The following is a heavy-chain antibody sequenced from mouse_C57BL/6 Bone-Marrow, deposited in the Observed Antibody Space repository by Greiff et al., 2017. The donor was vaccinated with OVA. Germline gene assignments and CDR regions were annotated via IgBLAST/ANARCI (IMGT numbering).Heavy chain of an antibody. CDR3: ARGGDSSGPFAY. Sequence: EVHLVESGPGLVKPSQSLSLTCSVTGYSITSGYYWNWIRQFPGNKLEWMGYISYDGSNNYNPSLKNRISITRDTSKNQFFLKLNSVTTEDTATYYCARGGDSSGPFAYWGQGTLVTVSA. CDR1: GYSITSGYY. V-gene: IGHV3-6*01. CDR2: ISYDGSN. D-gene: IGHD3-2*02. J-gene: IGHJ3*01.